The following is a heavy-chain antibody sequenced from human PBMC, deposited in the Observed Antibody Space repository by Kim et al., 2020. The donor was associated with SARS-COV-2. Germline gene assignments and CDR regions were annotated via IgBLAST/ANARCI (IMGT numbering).Heavy chain of an antibody. Sequence: ASVKVSCKASGYTFTSYYMHWVRQAPGQGLEWMGIINPSGGSTSYAQKFQGRVTMTRDTSTSTVYMELSSLRSEDTAVYYCARDLSGSYPHYSFDYWGQGTLVTVSS. CDR1: GYTFTSYY. CDR2: INPSGGST. D-gene: IGHD1-26*01. CDR3: ARDLSGSYPHYSFDY. V-gene: IGHV1-46*01. J-gene: IGHJ4*02.